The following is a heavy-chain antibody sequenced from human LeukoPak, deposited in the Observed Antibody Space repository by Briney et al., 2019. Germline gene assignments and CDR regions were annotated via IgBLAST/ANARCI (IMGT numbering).Heavy chain of an antibody. CDR1: GGSISSYY. Sequence: SETLSLTCTVSGGSISSYYWSWIRQPPGRGLEWIGYVYTSGSTNYNPSLKSRVTISVDTSKSQFALKLSSVTAADTAVYYCAKSYFDYSTYYSYYFNLWGQGALVTVSS. J-gene: IGHJ4*02. D-gene: IGHD4-11*01. V-gene: IGHV4-4*09. CDR2: VYTSGST. CDR3: AKSYFDYSTYYSYYFNL.